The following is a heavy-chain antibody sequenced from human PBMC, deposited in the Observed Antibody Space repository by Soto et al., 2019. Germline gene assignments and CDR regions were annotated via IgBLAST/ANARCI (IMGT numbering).Heavy chain of an antibody. Sequence: GASVKVSCKVSGYTLTELSMHWVRQAPGKGLEWMGGFDPEDGETIYAQKFQGRVTMTEDTSTDTAYMELSSLRAEDTAVYYCVKDQGMVAAKAFDYWGQGTLVTVSS. V-gene: IGHV1-24*01. D-gene: IGHD2-15*01. CDR2: FDPEDGET. CDR1: GYTLTELS. CDR3: VKDQGMVAAKAFDY. J-gene: IGHJ4*02.